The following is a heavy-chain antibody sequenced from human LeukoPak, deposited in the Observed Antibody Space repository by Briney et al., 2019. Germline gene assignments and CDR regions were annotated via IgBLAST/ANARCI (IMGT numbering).Heavy chain of an antibody. J-gene: IGHJ4*02. CDR2: IYYSGST. Sequence: SETLSLTCTVSGGSISSYYWSWIRQPPGKGLEWIGYIYYSGSTNYNPSLKSRVTISVDTSKNQFSLKLSSVTAADTALYYCAKDNIRIVVAGTIDYWGQGTLVTVSS. CDR3: AKDNIRIVVAGTIDY. V-gene: IGHV4-59*01. CDR1: GGSISSYY. D-gene: IGHD6-19*01.